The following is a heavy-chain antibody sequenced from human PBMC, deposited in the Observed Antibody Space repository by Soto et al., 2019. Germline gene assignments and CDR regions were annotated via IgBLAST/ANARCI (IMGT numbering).Heavy chain of an antibody. V-gene: IGHV3-23*01. CDR2: ISASGGNT. D-gene: IGHD6-19*01. J-gene: IGHJ4*02. CDR3: AKAQQWLVLDY. CDR1: GFTFSSHA. Sequence: QPGGSLRLSCAASGFTFSSHAMSWVRQAPGKGLEWVSTISASGGNTYYADSVKGRFTISRDNSKNTLFLQMSSLRAEDTAVYYCAKAQQWLVLDYWGQGTLVTVSS.